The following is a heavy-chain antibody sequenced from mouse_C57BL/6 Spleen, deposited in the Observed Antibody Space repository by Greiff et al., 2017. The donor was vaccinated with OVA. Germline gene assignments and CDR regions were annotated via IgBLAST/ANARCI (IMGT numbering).Heavy chain of an antibody. Sequence: EVQLQQSGPELVKPGASVKISCKASGYTFTDYYMNWVKQSHGKSLEWIGDINPNNGGPSYNQKFKGKATLTVDKSSSTAYMELRSLTSEDSAVYYGARVANYYDYACVFAYWGQGTLVTVSA. J-gene: IGHJ3*01. D-gene: IGHD2-4*01. CDR2: INPNNGGP. V-gene: IGHV1-26*01. CDR3: ARVANYYDYACVFAY. CDR1: GYTFTDYY.